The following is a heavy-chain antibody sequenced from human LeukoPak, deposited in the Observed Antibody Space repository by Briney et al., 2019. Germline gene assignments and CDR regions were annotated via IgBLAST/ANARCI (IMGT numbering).Heavy chain of an antibody. J-gene: IGHJ6*02. CDR1: GFTFSSYW. Sequence: GGSLRLSCAASGFTFSSYWMHWVRQAPGKGLVWVSRINSDGSSTSYADSVKGRFTISRDNAKNTLYLQMNSLRAEDTAVYYCARDQGVRGDYYYYGMDVWGQGTTVTVSS. CDR3: ARDQGVRGDYYYYGMDV. V-gene: IGHV3-74*01. CDR2: INSDGSST. D-gene: IGHD3-10*01.